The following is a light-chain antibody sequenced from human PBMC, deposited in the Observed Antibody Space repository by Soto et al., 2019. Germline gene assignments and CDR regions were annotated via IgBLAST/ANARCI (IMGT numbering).Light chain of an antibody. CDR2: DVS. CDR1: STNVATYKY. CDR3: SSYTTSGTPLE. V-gene: IGLV2-14*03. Sequence: QSALTQPASVSGSPGQSITISCTGTSTNVATYKYVSWYQQHPGKAPKLMIYDVSNRPSGVSNRFSGSKSGNTASLTISGLQAEDEADYYCSSYTTSGTPLEIGGGTKLTVL. J-gene: IGLJ2*01.